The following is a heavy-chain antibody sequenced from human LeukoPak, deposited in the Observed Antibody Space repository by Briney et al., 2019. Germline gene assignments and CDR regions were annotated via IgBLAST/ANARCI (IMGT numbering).Heavy chain of an antibody. V-gene: IGHV3-11*04. CDR2: ISSSGSTI. J-gene: IGHJ6*03. CDR3: ARGTYDSSGYISYYYYYMDV. Sequence: GGSLRLSCAASGFTFSDYYMSWIRQAPGKGLEWVSYISSSGSTIYYADSVKGRFTISRDNAKNSLYLQMNSLRAEDTAVYYCARGTYDSSGYISYYYYYMDVWGKGTTVTVSS. CDR1: GFTFSDYY. D-gene: IGHD3-22*01.